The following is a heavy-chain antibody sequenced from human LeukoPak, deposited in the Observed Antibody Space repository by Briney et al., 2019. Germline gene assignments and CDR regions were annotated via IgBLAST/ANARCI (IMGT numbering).Heavy chain of an antibody. Sequence: SETLSLTCAVYGGSFSGYYWSWIRQPPGKGLEWIGEINHSGSTNYNPSLKSRVTISVDTSKNQFSLKLSSVTAADTAVYYCARAGEDDSFDYWGQGTLVTVSS. CDR1: GGSFSGYY. V-gene: IGHV4-34*01. J-gene: IGHJ4*02. CDR3: ARAGEDDSFDY. CDR2: INHSGST. D-gene: IGHD1-26*01.